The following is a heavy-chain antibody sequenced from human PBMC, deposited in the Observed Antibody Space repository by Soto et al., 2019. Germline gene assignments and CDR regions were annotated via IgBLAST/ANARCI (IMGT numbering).Heavy chain of an antibody. Sequence: SETLSLTCAVYGGSFSGYYWSWIRQPPGKGLEWIGEINHSGSTNYNPSLKSRVTISVDTSKNQFSLKLSSVTAADTAVYYCARGAQQRPTYYYYYMDVWGKGTTVTVSS. D-gene: IGHD1-26*01. CDR2: INHSGST. CDR3: ARGAQQRPTYYYYYMDV. CDR1: GGSFSGYY. J-gene: IGHJ6*03. V-gene: IGHV4-34*01.